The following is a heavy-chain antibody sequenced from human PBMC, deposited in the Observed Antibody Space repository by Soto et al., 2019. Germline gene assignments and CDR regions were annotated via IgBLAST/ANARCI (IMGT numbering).Heavy chain of an antibody. V-gene: IGHV4-4*07. J-gene: IGHJ4*02. CDR3: ARQRKLWRSGFDQ. CDR1: GGSINSYF. D-gene: IGHD3-10*01. CDR2: IYPSGST. Sequence: SETLSLTCTVSGGSINSYFWSWIRQPAGKGLQWIGRIYPSGSTNYNSSLKSRISMSVDASKNQFSLRLTSVTAADTAVYYCARQRKLWRSGFDQCGKGNLV.